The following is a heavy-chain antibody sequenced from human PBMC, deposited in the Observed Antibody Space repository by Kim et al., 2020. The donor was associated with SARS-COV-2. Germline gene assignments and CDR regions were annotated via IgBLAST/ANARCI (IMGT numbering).Heavy chain of an antibody. Sequence: GGSLRLSCAASGFTFSSYSMNWVRQAPGKGLEWVSSISSSSSYIYYADSVKGRFTISRDNAKNSLYLQMNSLRAEDTAVYYCARDRYYGGNSGYGMDVWGQGTTVTVSS. J-gene: IGHJ6*02. CDR1: GFTFSSYS. D-gene: IGHD4-17*01. CDR2: ISSSSSYI. CDR3: ARDRYYGGNSGYGMDV. V-gene: IGHV3-21*04.